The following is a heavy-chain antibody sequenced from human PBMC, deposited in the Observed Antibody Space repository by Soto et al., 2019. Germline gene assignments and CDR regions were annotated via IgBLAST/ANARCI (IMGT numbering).Heavy chain of an antibody. CDR3: ARVHVMVVAGSTFDY. Sequence: SETLSLTCTVSGYSISRGSYWAWIRPPPGKGPEWIASIYHGGTTFYNPSLKSRITISVDTSNNQFSLKLTSVTAADTAVYYCARVHVMVVAGSTFDYWGHGTLVTVSS. CDR1: GYSISRGSY. CDR2: IYHGGTT. V-gene: IGHV4-38-2*02. J-gene: IGHJ4*01. D-gene: IGHD6-19*01.